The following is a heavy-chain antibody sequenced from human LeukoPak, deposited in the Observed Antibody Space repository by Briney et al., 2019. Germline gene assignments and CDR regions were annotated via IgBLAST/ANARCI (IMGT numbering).Heavy chain of an antibody. CDR1: GYSISSGYY. CDR3: AREILPDLNYVWGSYFDY. CDR2: IYYSGST. Sequence: SETLSLTCTVSGYSISSGYYWGWIRQPPGKGLEWIGYIYYSGSTNYNPSLKSRVTISVDTSKNQFSLKLSSVTAADTAVYYCAREILPDLNYVWGSYFDYWGQGTLVTVSS. V-gene: IGHV4-61*01. D-gene: IGHD3-16*01. J-gene: IGHJ4*02.